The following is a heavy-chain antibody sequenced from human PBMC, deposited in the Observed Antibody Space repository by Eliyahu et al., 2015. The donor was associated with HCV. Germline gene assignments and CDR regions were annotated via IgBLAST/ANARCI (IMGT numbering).Heavy chain of an antibody. CDR1: GFTFSSYD. Sequence: EVQLVESGGGLVQPGGSLXLSCAASGFTFSSYDMHWVRQATGKGLEWVSAIGTAGDTYYPGSVKGRFTISRENAKNSLYLQMNSLRAGDTAVYYCARAVTLGQYGMDVWGQGTTVTVSS. CDR2: IGTAGDT. D-gene: IGHD4-11*01. J-gene: IGHJ6*02. V-gene: IGHV3-13*01. CDR3: ARAVTLGQYGMDV.